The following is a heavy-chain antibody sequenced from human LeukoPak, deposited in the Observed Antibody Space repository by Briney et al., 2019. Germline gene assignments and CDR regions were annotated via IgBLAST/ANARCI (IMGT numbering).Heavy chain of an antibody. CDR2: ISNSGST. CDR1: GGSISSHY. Sequence: EASETLSLTCTVSGGSISSHYWTWIRQSPVKGLEWIGDISNSGSTSYNPSLKSRVTISIDTSKNQFSLKLSSVTAADTAVYYCGRDALVGYFSYYYMDVWGKGTTVTVSS. CDR3: GRDALVGYFSYYYMDV. V-gene: IGHV4-59*11. D-gene: IGHD2-15*01. J-gene: IGHJ6*03.